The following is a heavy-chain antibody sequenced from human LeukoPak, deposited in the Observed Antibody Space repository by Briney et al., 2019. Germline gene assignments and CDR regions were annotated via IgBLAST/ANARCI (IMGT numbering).Heavy chain of an antibody. V-gene: IGHV4-59*01. CDR2: INYSGST. Sequence: TSETLSLTCTVSGGSISSYYWSWIRQPPGKGLEWIGYINYSGSTNYNPSLKSRVTISVDTSKNQFSLKLSSVTAADTAVYYCARGVSDYYGMDVWGQGTTVTVSS. D-gene: IGHD5/OR15-5a*01. CDR1: GGSISSYY. J-gene: IGHJ6*02. CDR3: ARGVSDYYGMDV.